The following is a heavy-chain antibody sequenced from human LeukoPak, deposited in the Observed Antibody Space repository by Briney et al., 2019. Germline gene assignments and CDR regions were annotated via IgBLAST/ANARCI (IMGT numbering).Heavy chain of an antibody. V-gene: IGHV1-69*06. Sequence: SVKVSCKASGGTFSSYAISWVRQAPGQGLEWMGGIIPIFGTANYAQKFQGRVTITADKSTSTAYMELSSLRSEDTAVYYCARSAGFYGSSGYDAFDIWGQGTMVTISS. CDR3: ARSAGFYGSSGYDAFDI. D-gene: IGHD3-22*01. CDR2: IIPIFGTA. J-gene: IGHJ3*02. CDR1: GGTFSSYA.